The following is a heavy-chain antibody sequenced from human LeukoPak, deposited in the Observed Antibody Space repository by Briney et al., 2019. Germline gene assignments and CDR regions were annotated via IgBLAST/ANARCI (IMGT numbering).Heavy chain of an antibody. Sequence: GGSLRLSCAASGFTFNSYAMSWVRQAPGKGLEWVSRISGSGDKKYYEDSVKGRFTISRDNSKNTVYLQMSSVRAEDTAIYFCAKGAYSREWFEEEEGGAEYFHHWGQGSLVVVSA. CDR2: ISGSGDKK. J-gene: IGHJ1*01. CDR3: AKGAYSREWFEEEEGGAEYFHH. V-gene: IGHV3-23*01. CDR1: GFTFNSYA. D-gene: IGHD3-10*01.